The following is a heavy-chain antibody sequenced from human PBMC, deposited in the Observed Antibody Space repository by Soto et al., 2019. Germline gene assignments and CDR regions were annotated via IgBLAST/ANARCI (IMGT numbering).Heavy chain of an antibody. D-gene: IGHD3-9*01. J-gene: IGHJ6*03. CDR1: GFTFSSYS. Sequence: GGSLRLSCAASGFTFSSYSMNWVRQAPGKGLEWVSSISSSSSYIYYADSVKGRFTISRDNAKNSLYLQMNSLRAEDTAVYYCARDYKGYFDWLLDSRFDYYYYYMDVWGKGTTVTVSS. CDR2: ISSSSSYI. CDR3: ARDYKGYFDWLLDSRFDYYYYYMDV. V-gene: IGHV3-21*01.